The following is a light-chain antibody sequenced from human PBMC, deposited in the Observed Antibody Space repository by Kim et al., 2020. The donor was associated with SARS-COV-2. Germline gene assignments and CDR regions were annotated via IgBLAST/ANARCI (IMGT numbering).Light chain of an antibody. V-gene: IGKV3-15*01. J-gene: IGKJ1*01. CDR2: DAS. CDR3: QQYNNWHPRWT. Sequence: PGERATLSCSASQSANSNLAWYQHKPGQAPRLLIYDASTRATGIPARFSGSGSGTEFTLTISSLQSEDFAVYYCQQYNNWHPRWTFGQGTKVDIK. CDR1: QSANSN.